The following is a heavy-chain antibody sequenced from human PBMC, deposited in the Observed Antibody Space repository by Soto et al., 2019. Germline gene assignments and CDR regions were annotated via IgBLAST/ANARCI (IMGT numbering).Heavy chain of an antibody. CDR3: DRNPPAWFEKSNYYYRLDY. Sequence: GESLKISCQGSGYTFSNSWIGWVRQMPGKGLEWMGIIFPGDSDTRYNPSFQGQVTISADTSINTAYLQWSSLQASDTAVYYCDRNPPAWFEKSNYYYRLDYWGQGTPVTVSS. J-gene: IGHJ4*02. CDR1: GYTFSNSW. CDR2: IFPGDSDT. D-gene: IGHD3-10*01. V-gene: IGHV5-51*01.